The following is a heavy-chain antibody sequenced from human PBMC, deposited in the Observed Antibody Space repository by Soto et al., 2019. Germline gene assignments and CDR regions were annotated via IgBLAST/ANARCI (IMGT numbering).Heavy chain of an antibody. CDR1: GFTFSNYG. Sequence: GGSLRLSCAASGFTFSNYGMHWVRQAPGKGQEWVAVIWYDGNNKYYADSVKGRFTISRDNSNNTLYVQMTSLRAEDTAVYYCARGLHSLFDYWGQGTLVTVSS. CDR3: ARGLHSLFDY. CDR2: IWYDGNNK. V-gene: IGHV3-33*01. D-gene: IGHD2-21*01. J-gene: IGHJ4*02.